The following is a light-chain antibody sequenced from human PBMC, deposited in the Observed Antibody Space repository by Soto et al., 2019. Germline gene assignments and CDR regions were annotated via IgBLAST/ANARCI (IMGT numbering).Light chain of an antibody. J-gene: IGKJ5*01. CDR1: QNINNY. V-gene: IGKV1-33*01. Sequence: DMQMTQSPFSLTASVGDRVTIXXQASQNINNYLNWYQQKPGRAPKLLIYDASNLEAGVPSRFRGSGSGTDFTFTISRLQPEDIATYYCQQYENLPTFGQGTRLEIK. CDR3: QQYENLPT. CDR2: DAS.